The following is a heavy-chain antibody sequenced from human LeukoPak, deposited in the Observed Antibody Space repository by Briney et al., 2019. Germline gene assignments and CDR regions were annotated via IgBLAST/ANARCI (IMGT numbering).Heavy chain of an antibody. Sequence: GGSLRLSCAASGSTFSSYGMSWVRQAPGKGLERVSSISTSSSYIYYADSVKGRFTISRDNAKNSLYLQMNSLRAEDTAVYYCARDRLNNWFDPWGQGTLVTVSS. V-gene: IGHV3-21*01. CDR1: GSTFSSYG. J-gene: IGHJ5*02. CDR2: ISTSSSYI. CDR3: ARDRLNNWFDP.